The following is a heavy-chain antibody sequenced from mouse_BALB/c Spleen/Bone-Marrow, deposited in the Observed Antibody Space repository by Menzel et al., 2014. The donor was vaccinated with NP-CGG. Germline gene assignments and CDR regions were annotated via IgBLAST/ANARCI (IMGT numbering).Heavy chain of an antibody. D-gene: IGHD3-3*01. J-gene: IGHJ2*01. CDR3: ARSRDVGYFDY. CDR2: IDPYNGGT. CDR1: GYAFTSYN. Sequence: EVQLQQSGPELVKPGASVKVSCKASGYAFTSYNMFRVKQSHGKSLEWIGYIDPYNGGTSYNQKFKGKATLTVDKSSSTAYMHLSSLTSEDSAVYYCARSRDVGYFDYWGLGTTLTVSS. V-gene: IGHV1S135*01.